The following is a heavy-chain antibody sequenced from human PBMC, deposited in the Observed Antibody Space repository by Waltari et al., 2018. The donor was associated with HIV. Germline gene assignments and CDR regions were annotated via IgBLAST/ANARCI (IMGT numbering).Heavy chain of an antibody. D-gene: IGHD3-22*01. V-gene: IGHV4-34*01. J-gene: IGHJ4*02. CDR1: GGSFSGYY. CDR2: INHSGST. CDR3: ARSEILDYYDSSGSVDY. Sequence: QVQLQQWGAGLLKPSETLSLTCAVYGGSFSGYYWSWIRQPPGKGLEWIGEINHSGSTNYNPSLKSRVTISVDTSKNQFSLKLSSVTAADTAVYYCARSEILDYYDSSGSVDYWGQGTLVTVSS.